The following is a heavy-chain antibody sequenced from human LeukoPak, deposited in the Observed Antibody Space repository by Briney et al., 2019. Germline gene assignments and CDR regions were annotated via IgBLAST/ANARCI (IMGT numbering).Heavy chain of an antibody. Sequence: PGGSLRLSCAASGFTFSSYAMHWVRQAPGKGLEWVAVISYDESNKYYADSVKGRFTISRDNSKNTLYLQMNSLRAEDTAVYYCASSRYDFQNWFDPWGQGTLVTVSS. CDR1: GFTFSSYA. CDR3: ASSRYDFQNWFDP. CDR2: ISYDESNK. V-gene: IGHV3-30-3*01. D-gene: IGHD3-3*01. J-gene: IGHJ5*02.